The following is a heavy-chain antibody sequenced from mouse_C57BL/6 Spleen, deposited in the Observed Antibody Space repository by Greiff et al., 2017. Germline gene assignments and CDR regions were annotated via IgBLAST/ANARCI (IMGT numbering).Heavy chain of an antibody. J-gene: IGHJ3*01. CDR3: AREDYYGGEGFAY. CDR2: IYPGDGDT. Sequence: QVQLKQSGPELVKPGASVKISCKASGYSFSSSWMNWVKQRPGKGLEWIGRIYPGDGDTNYTGKFKGKATLTADKSSSTAYMQLSSLTSEDSAVYFCAREDYYGGEGFAYWGQGTLVTVSA. D-gene: IGHD1-1*01. CDR1: GYSFSSSW. V-gene: IGHV1-82*01.